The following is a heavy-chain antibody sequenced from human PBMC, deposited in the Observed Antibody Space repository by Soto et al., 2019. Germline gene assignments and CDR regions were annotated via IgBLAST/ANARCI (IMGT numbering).Heavy chain of an antibody. CDR1: GFSFSNVW. V-gene: IGHV3-15*01. D-gene: IGHD4-17*01. J-gene: IGHJ4*02. CDR2: IKSKTDGGTT. Sequence: GVSLRLSCAASGFSFSNVWMSWVRQAPGKGLEWVGRIKSKTDGGTTDYAAPVKGRFTISRDDSKTTLYLQMNSLKTEDTAVYYCSFQESTTVTTFEYWGQGTLVTVSS. CDR3: SFQESTTVTTFEY.